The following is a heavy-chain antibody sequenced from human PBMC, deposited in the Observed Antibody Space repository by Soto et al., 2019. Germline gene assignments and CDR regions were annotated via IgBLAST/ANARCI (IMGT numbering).Heavy chain of an antibody. CDR2: IYHSGST. CDR3: AKGGGSLWS. J-gene: IGHJ5*02. Sequence: QVQLQQWGAGLLKPSDTLSLTCAVYGGSFSGYYWTWIRQPPGKGLEWMGEIYHSGSTNYNPSLKSRVTISVDTSKIQFSLKLSSVTAADTAVDYCAKGGGSLWSWGQGTLFTVSS. D-gene: IGHD3-10*01. CDR1: GGSFSGYY. V-gene: IGHV4-34*01.